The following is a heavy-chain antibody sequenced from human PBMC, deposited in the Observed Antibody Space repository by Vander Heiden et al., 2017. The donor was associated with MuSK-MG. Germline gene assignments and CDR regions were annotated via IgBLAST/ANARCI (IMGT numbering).Heavy chain of an antibody. Sequence: QVQLQQWGAGLLKPSETLSPTSAVSGGSFSGSYWRWIRQPPGKGLEWIGEINHSGSTNYNPSLKSRVTISVDTSKNQFALKMSSVTAADTAVYYDARGRRAGTPFYWGHVRLVTVSS. CDR3: ARGRRAGTPFY. CDR1: GGSFSGSY. D-gene: IGHD6-19*01. CDR2: INHSGST. V-gene: IGHV4-34*01. J-gene: IGHJ4*01.